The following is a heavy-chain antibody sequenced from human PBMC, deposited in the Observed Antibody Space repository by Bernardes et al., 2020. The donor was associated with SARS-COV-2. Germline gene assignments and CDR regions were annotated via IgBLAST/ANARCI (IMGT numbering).Heavy chain of an antibody. D-gene: IGHD6-19*01. CDR1: GYTFTGYY. J-gene: IGHJ4*02. Sequence: ASVKVACKASGYTFTGYYMHWVRQAPGQGLDWMGRINPNSGGTNYAQKFQGRVTMTRDTTTSTAYMELSRLRSDDTAVYYCERVRGWRLRESDANRKYYFDYWGQGTLVTVSS. V-gene: IGHV1-2*06. CDR2: INPNSGGT. CDR3: ERVRGWRLRESDANRKYYFDY.